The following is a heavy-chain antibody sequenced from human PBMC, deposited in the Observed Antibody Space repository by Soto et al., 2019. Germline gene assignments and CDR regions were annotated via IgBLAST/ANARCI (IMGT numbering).Heavy chain of an antibody. CDR1: GFTFSGYA. CDR3: AKDSTPYYDSSGSWFDP. CDR2: ISGSGGST. D-gene: IGHD3-22*01. J-gene: IGHJ5*02. Sequence: PGGSLRLSCAASGFTFSGYAMSWVRQAPGKGLEWVSAISGSGGSTYSADSVKGRLTISRDNSKNTLYLQMNSLRAEDTAVYYCAKDSTPYYDSSGSWFDPWGQGTLVTVSS. V-gene: IGHV3-23*01.